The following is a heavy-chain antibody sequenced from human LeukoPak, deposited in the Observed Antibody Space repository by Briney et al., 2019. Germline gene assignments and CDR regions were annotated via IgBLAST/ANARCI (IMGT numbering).Heavy chain of an antibody. V-gene: IGHV4-59*01. CDR1: GGSISDSY. Sequence: ASETLSLTCTVSGGSISDSYWSWIRQPPGKGLEWIAYMYNSGSTNYNPSLKSRVTISIDTSKNQFSLKLSSLTAADTAIYYCARGIESYGDYGYWGQGILVTVSS. CDR3: ARGIESYGDYGY. D-gene: IGHD4-17*01. J-gene: IGHJ4*02. CDR2: MYNSGST.